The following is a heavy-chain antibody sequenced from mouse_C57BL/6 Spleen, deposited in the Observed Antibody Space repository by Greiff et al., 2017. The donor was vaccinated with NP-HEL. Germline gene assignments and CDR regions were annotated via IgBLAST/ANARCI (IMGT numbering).Heavy chain of an antibody. V-gene: IGHV3-1*01. CDR3: ARASYSNYLFAY. CDR2: ISYSGST. J-gene: IGHJ3*01. Sequence: EVKLVESGPGMVKPSQSLSLTCTVTGYSITSGYDWHWIRHFPGNKLEWMGYISYSGSTNYNPSLKSRISITHDTSKNHFFLKLNSVTTEDTATYYCARASYSNYLFAYWGQGTLVTVSA. D-gene: IGHD2-5*01. CDR1: GYSITSGYD.